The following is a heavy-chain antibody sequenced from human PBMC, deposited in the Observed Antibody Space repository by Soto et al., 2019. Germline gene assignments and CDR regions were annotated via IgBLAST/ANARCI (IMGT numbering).Heavy chain of an antibody. CDR2: ISSSGSTI. J-gene: IGHJ4*02. V-gene: IGHV3-11*01. Sequence: QVQLVESGGGLVKPGGSLRLSCAASGFTFSDYCMTWIRQAPGKGLEWVSYISSSGSTIYYADSMKGRFTISRDNAKNSLYLQMNSLRAEDTAVYYYARDPREYYFDYWGQGTLVTVSS. CDR3: ARDPREYYFDY. CDR1: GFTFSDYC.